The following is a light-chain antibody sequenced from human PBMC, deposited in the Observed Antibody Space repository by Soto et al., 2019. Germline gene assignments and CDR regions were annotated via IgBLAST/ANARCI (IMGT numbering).Light chain of an antibody. J-gene: IGLJ2*01. CDR3: QSYDSGLSGWL. CDR2: ENT. V-gene: IGLV1-40*01. Sequence: QSVLKQPPSVSGAPGPRVTISCTGSSSNIGAVFDVHWYQQVPGTAPKLLIYENTKRPSGVPDRFSGSKSGTSASLAITGLQAEDEADYYCQSYDSGLSGWLFGGGTKVTVL. CDR1: SSNIGAVFD.